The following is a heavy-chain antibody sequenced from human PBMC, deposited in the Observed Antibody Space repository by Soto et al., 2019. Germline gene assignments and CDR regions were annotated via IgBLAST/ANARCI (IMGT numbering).Heavy chain of an antibody. V-gene: IGHV3-23*01. D-gene: IGHD3-10*01. Sequence: EVQLLESGGDLVQPGGSLRLSCAASGFNVGAFAVNWVRQAPGKGLEWVSGISVSAAFIYYADSVRGRFSISRDASAHTLYLETHPLRPDQTARYYSTRITIAANTEVEYRGPGTLVTV. CDR1: GFNVGAFA. J-gene: IGHJ4*02. CDR3: TRITIAANTEVEY. CDR2: ISVSAAFI.